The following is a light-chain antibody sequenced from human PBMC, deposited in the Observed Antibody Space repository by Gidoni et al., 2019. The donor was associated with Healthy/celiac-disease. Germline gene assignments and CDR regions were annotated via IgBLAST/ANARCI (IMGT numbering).Light chain of an antibody. CDR2: WAS. V-gene: IGKV4-1*01. Sequence: DIVMTQSPDSLAVSLVARATINCKSSQSVLYSSNNTNYLAWYQQKPGPPPKLLIYWASTRECGVPDRIRGSGSGTDFTLTISRLQAEDVAVYYCQQYYSTPTFGPGTKVDIK. J-gene: IGKJ3*01. CDR3: QQYYSTPT. CDR1: QSVLYSSNNTNY.